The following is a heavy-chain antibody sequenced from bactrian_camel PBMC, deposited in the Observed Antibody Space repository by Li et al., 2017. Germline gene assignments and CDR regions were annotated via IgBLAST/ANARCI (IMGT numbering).Heavy chain of an antibody. J-gene: IGHJ4*01. V-gene: IGHV3S26*01. Sequence: HVQLVESGGGLVQPGGSLRLSCASSGYTGRWYLMGWFRQAPGKEREGVAVIDSDGRPSYADSVKGRFTISQDNAKNTLYLQMNSLKPEDTAMYFCAASPTQCYSGGDSYTPDALPGVPAKYTYWGQGTQVTVS. D-gene: IGHD2*01. CDR3: AASPTQCYSGGDSYTPDALPGVPAKYTY. CDR2: IDSDGRP. CDR1: GYTGRWYL.